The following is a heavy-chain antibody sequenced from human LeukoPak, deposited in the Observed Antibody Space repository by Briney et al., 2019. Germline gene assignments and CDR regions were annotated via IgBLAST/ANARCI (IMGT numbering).Heavy chain of an antibody. CDR3: ARSLRGWYKDY. V-gene: IGHV1-8*01. D-gene: IGHD6-19*01. Sequence: GASVKVSCKASGYTFTNYDINWVRQATGQGLEWMGWMNPNSGNTAYAQKFQGRVSMTGDTSISTAYMELSSLRSEDTAVYYCARSLRGWYKDYWGQGTQVTVSS. CDR1: GYTFTNYD. J-gene: IGHJ4*02. CDR2: MNPNSGNT.